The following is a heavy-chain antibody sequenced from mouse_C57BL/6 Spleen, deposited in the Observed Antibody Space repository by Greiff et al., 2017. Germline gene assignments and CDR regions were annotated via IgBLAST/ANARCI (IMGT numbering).Heavy chain of an antibody. V-gene: IGHV1-80*01. D-gene: IGHD1-1*01. CDR2: IYPGDGDT. Sequence: QVQLQQSGAELVKPGASVKISCKASGYAFSSYWMNWVKQRPGKGLEWIGQIYPGDGDTNYNGKFKGKATLTADKSSSTAYMQLSSLTSEDSAVYFCARGAITTAGYFDVWGTGTTVTVSS. CDR3: ARGAITTAGYFDV. CDR1: GYAFSSYW. J-gene: IGHJ1*03.